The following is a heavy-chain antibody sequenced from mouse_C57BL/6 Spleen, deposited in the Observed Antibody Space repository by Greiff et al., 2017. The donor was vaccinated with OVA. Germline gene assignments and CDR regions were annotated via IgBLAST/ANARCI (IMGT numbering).Heavy chain of an antibody. Sequence: VQLKESGGGLVKPGGSLKLSCAASGFTFSDYGMHWVRQAPEKGLEWVAYISSGSSTIYYADTVKGRVTISRDNAKNTLFLQMTSLRSEDTAMYYCAVREVYGSSYWYFDVWGTGTTVTVSS. CDR2: ISSGSSTI. V-gene: IGHV5-17*01. CDR1: GFTFSDYG. CDR3: AVREVYGSSYWYFDV. D-gene: IGHD1-1*01. J-gene: IGHJ1*03.